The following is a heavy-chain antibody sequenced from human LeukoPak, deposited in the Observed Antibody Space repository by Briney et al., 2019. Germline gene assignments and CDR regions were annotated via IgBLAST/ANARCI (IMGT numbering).Heavy chain of an antibody. Sequence: SETLSLTCTVSGGSISSSSYYWGWIRQPPGKGLEWIGSIYYSGSTYYNPSLKSRVTISVDTSKNQFSLKLSSVTAADTAVYYCARDGELGSPADAFDIWGQGTMVTVSS. V-gene: IGHV4-39*07. CDR3: ARDGELGSPADAFDI. D-gene: IGHD1-26*01. CDR2: IYYSGST. J-gene: IGHJ3*02. CDR1: GGSISSSSYY.